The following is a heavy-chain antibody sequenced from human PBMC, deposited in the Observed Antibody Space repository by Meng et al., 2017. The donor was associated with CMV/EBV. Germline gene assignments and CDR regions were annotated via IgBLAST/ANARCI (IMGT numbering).Heavy chain of an antibody. J-gene: IGHJ5*02. CDR3: ARGGSNYDLVWFDP. CDR2: IKQDGSEK. D-gene: IGHD4-11*01. Sequence: GGSLRLSCAASGFTFSSYWMSWVRQAPGKGLEWVANIKQDGSEKYYVDSVKGRFTISRDNAKNSLYLQMNSLRAEDTAVYYCARGGSNYDLVWFDPWGRGTLVTVSS. CDR1: GFTFSSYW. V-gene: IGHV3-7*04.